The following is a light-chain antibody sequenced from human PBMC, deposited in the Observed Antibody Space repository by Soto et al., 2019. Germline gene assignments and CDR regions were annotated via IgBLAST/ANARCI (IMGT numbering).Light chain of an antibody. J-gene: IGKJ4*01. CDR1: QSISTK. V-gene: IGKV3-15*01. CDR3: QEYNDWRPIT. Sequence: VVMTQSPATLSVSPGEGATLSCRASQSISTKLAWYQQKPGQAPRLPIYGASTRATGIPVRFSGSGSGTEFTLTITSLQFEDLAVYYCQEYNDWRPITFGGGTKVDI. CDR2: GAS.